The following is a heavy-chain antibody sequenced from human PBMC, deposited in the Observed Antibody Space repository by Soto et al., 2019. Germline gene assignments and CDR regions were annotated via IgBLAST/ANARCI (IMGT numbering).Heavy chain of an antibody. CDR1: GYTFTSYA. J-gene: IGHJ4*02. CDR3: ARDQARYETHFDY. D-gene: IGHD5-12*01. Sequence: ASVKVSCKASGYTFTSYAMHWVRQAPGQRLEWMGWINAGNGNTKYSQKFQGRVTITRDTSASTAYMELSSLRSEDTAVYYCARDQARYETHFDYWGQGTLVTVSS. CDR2: INAGNGNT. V-gene: IGHV1-3*01.